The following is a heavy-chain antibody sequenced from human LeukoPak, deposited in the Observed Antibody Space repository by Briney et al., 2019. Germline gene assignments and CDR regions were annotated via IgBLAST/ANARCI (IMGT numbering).Heavy chain of an antibody. CDR2: IKTDGTIT. J-gene: IGHJ4*02. Sequence: PGGSLRLSCAASGFTFSNHWMHWVRQAPGKALVCVPRIKTDGTITGYADSVKGRFTVSRDNATKMVYLQMNSLTAEDTAVYYCVRAVTTVTLFDCWGQGTLVTVSS. CDR1: GFTFSNHW. CDR3: VRAVTTVTLFDC. D-gene: IGHD4-17*01. V-gene: IGHV3-74*01.